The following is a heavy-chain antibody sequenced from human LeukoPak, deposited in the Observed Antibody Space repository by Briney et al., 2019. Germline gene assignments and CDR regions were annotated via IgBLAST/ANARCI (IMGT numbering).Heavy chain of an antibody. V-gene: IGHV1-46*01. CDR1: GYTFTSYG. CDR2: INPSGGST. J-gene: IGHJ4*02. Sequence: ASVKVSCKASGYTFTSYGISWVRQAPGQGLEWMGIINPSGGSTSYAQKFQGRVTMTRDTSTSTVYMELSSLRSEDTAVYYCARDIAAAGTYWGQGTLVTVSS. D-gene: IGHD6-13*01. CDR3: ARDIAAAGTY.